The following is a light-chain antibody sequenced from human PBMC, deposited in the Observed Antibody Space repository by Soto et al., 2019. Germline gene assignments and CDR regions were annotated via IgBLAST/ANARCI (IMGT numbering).Light chain of an antibody. CDR1: RSVSSSY. V-gene: IGKV3-20*01. J-gene: IGKJ2*01. CDR3: QQYGSSPYT. CDR2: GAS. Sequence: EIVLTQSPGTLSLSPGERATLSCRASRSVSSSYLAWYQQKPGQAPRLLIYGASSRATGIPDRFSGSRSGTDFTLTISRLEPEDFAVYYCQQYGSSPYTFGQGTKVEIK.